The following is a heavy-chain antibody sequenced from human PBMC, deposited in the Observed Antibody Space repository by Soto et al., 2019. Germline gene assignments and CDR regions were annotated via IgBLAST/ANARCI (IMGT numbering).Heavy chain of an antibody. J-gene: IGHJ4*02. V-gene: IGHV4-59*08. D-gene: IGHD3-22*01. CDR3: ARHDSSGYYSDFDY. Sequence: SETLSLTCTVSGASIRNFYWSWIRQALGRGLEWIGWLFDTGSTNYNPSLKSRVTISGDTSKNQFSLKLSSVTAADTAVYYCARHDSSGYYSDFDYWGQGTRVTVSS. CDR1: GASIRNFY. CDR2: LFDTGST.